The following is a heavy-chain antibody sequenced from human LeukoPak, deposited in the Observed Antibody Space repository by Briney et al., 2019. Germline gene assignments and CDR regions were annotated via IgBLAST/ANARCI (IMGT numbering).Heavy chain of an antibody. CDR1: GGSISSGSYY. Sequence: NPSQTLSLTCTVSGGSISSGSYYWSWIRQPAGKGLEWIGRIYTSGSTNYNPSLKSRVTISVDTSKNQFSLKLSSVTAADTAVYYCAREDPGIATNDAFDIWGQGTMVTVSS. V-gene: IGHV4-61*02. J-gene: IGHJ3*02. CDR2: IYTSGST. CDR3: AREDPGIATNDAFDI. D-gene: IGHD2-15*01.